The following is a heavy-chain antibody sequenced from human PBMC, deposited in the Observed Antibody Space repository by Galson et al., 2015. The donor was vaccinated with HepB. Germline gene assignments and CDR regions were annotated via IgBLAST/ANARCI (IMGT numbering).Heavy chain of an antibody. V-gene: IGHV3-30*18. J-gene: IGHJ3*02. CDR2: ISYDGSKK. Sequence: SLRLSCAASGFTFSSYGMHWVRQAPGKGLEWVAVISYDGSKKYYTNSVKGRFTISRDNSKETLYLQVNSLRAEDTALYYCAKELPPGLYDSVRGHAFDIWGQGTMVTVSS. CDR1: GFTFSSYG. CDR3: AKELPPGLYDSVRGHAFDI. D-gene: IGHD3-22*01.